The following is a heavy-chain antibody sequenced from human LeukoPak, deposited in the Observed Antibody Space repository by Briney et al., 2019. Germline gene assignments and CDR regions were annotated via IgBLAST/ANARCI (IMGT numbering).Heavy chain of an antibody. CDR3: ARGVRWLQSVDY. V-gene: IGHV4-34*01. CDR2: INHSGST. D-gene: IGHD5-24*01. J-gene: IGHJ4*02. CDR1: GGSFSGYY. Sequence: SETLSLTCAVYGGSFSGYYWSWIRQPPGKGLEWIGEINHSGSTNYNPSLKSRVTISVDTSKNQFSLKLSSVTAADTAVYYCARGVRWLQSVDYRGQGTLVTVSS.